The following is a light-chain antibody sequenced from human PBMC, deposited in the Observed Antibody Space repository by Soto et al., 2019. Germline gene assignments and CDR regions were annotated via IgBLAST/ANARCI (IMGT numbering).Light chain of an antibody. CDR2: DNK. J-gene: IGLJ2*01. CDR1: SSNIGNNF. V-gene: IGLV1-51*01. CDR3: GTWDSSLTAVV. Sequence: QSVLTQPPSVSAAPGQKVTISCSGSSSNIGNNFVSWYQHLPGTAPKLLIYDNKKRPSGIPDRFSGSGSGTSATLGITGLQTGDEADYYCGTWDSSLTAVVFGGGTKLTVL.